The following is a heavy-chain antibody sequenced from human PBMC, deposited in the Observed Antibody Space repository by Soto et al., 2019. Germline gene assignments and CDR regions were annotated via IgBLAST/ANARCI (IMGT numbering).Heavy chain of an antibody. J-gene: IGHJ6*02. CDR2: IYHSGST. CDR1: GGSISSGGYS. CDR3: ARDSHYYDSSGYYYYYGMDV. Sequence: SETLSLTCAVSGGSISSGGYSWSWIRQPPGKGLEWIGYIYHSGSTYYNPSLKSRVTISVDRSKNQFSLKLSPVTAADTAVYYCARDSHYYDSSGYYYYYGMDVWGQGTTVTVS. V-gene: IGHV4-30-2*01. D-gene: IGHD3-22*01.